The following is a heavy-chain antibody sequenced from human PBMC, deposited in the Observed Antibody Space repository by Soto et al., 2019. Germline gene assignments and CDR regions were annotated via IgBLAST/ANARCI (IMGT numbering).Heavy chain of an antibody. CDR2: ISSSSSYI. CDR3: ASALRPLYYDILTGYYMDPLDY. D-gene: IGHD3-9*01. J-gene: IGHJ4*02. CDR1: GFTFSSYS. V-gene: IGHV3-21*01. Sequence: PGGSLRLSCAASGFTFSSYSMNWVRQAPGKGLEWVSSISSSSSYIYYADSVKGRFTISRDNAKNSLYLQMNSLRAEDTAVYYCASALRPLYYDILTGYYMDPLDYWGQGTLVTVSS.